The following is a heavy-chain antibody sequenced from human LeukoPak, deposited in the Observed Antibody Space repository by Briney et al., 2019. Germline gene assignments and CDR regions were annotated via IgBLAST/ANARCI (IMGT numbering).Heavy chain of an antibody. CDR3: AREGGFYRPLDY. CDR2: VRIDGRT. CDR1: GGPVTSTNW. J-gene: IGHJ4*02. D-gene: IGHD3-3*01. Sequence: PSGTLSLTCDVSGGPVTSTNWWTWVRQPPGKGLEWIGEVRIDGRTNYNPSLKSRLSMSVDLSRNHISLKLTSVTAADTAVYYCAREGGFYRPLDYSGQGTLVTVSS. V-gene: IGHV4-4*02.